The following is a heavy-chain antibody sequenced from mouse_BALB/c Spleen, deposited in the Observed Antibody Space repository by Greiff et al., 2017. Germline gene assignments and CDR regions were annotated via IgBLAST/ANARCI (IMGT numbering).Heavy chain of an antibody. D-gene: IGHD2-2*01. CDR1: GFSLTSYG. V-gene: IGHV2-9*02. J-gene: IGHJ1*01. Sequence: QVQLQQSGPGLVAPSQSLSITCTVSGFSLTSYGVHWVRQPPGKGLEWLGVIWAGGSTNYNSALMSRLSISKDNSKSQVFLKMNSLQTDDTAMYYCARDGEGLPLYWYFDVWGAGTTVTVSS. CDR3: ARDGEGLPLYWYFDV. CDR2: IWAGGST.